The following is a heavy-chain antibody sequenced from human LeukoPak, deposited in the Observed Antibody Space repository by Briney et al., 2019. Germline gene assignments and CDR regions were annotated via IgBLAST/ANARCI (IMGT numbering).Heavy chain of an antibody. Sequence: ASVKVSCKASGHTFTSYGISWVRQAPGQGLEWMGWISAYNGNTNYAQKLQGRVTMTTDTSTSTAYMELRSLRSDDTAVYYCARDGDYDILTGYYLSPLFDYWGQGTLVTVSS. CDR1: GHTFTSYG. CDR2: ISAYNGNT. V-gene: IGHV1-18*01. D-gene: IGHD3-9*01. CDR3: ARDGDYDILTGYYLSPLFDY. J-gene: IGHJ4*02.